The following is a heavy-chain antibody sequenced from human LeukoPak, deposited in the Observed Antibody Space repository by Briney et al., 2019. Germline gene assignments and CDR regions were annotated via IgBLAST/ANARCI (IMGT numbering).Heavy chain of an antibody. CDR3: ARIDFASSGYNRYFDH. J-gene: IGHJ2*01. D-gene: IGHD3-22*01. V-gene: IGHV1-18*01. CDR1: GYIFTSYV. Sequence: ASVKVSCKASGYIFTSYVITWVRQAPGHGLEWMGWISSYKGNTNYAQKLQGRVTMTTDTSTSTAYMELRSLRSDDTAVYYCARIDFASSGYNRYFDHWGRGTLVTVSS. CDR2: ISSYKGNT.